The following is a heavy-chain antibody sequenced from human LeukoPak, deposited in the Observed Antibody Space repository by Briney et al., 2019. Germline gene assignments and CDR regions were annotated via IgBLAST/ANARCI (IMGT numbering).Heavy chain of an antibody. CDR3: ASVVGGYYPPVEAFDV. V-gene: IGHV3-74*01. CDR2: INGDGSST. Sequence: GGSLRLSCAASGFTFRGFWMHWVRQAPGKGLVWVSRINGDGSSTNYADSVKGRFTISRDNAKNTLYLQMNSLRAEDTAVYFCASVVGGYYPPVEAFDVWGQGTMVTVSS. D-gene: IGHD3-3*01. CDR1: GFTFRGFW. J-gene: IGHJ3*01.